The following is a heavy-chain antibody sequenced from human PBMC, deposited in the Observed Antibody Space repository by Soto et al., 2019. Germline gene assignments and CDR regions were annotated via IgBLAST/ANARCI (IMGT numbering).Heavy chain of an antibody. CDR2: IYYSGST. J-gene: IGHJ4*02. D-gene: IGHD3-22*01. CDR1: GGSISSYY. CDR3: ARDLTYYDSSGYYYGYFDY. Sequence: SETLSLTCTVSGGSISSYYWSWIRQPPGKGLEWIGYIYYSGSTNYNPSLKSRVTISVDTSKNQFSLKLSSVTAADTAVYYCARDLTYYDSSGYYYGYFDYWGQGTLVTVSS. V-gene: IGHV4-59*01.